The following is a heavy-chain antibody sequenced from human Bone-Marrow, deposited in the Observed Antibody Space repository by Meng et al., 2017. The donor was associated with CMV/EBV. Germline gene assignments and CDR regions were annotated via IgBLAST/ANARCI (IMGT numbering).Heavy chain of an antibody. CDR1: GGSFSGYY. J-gene: IGHJ4*02. D-gene: IGHD4-11*01. Sequence: SETLSPTCAVYGGSFSGYYWSWIRQPPGKGLEWIGEINHSGSTNYNPSLKSRVTISVDTSKNQFSLKLSSVTAADTAVYYCARAGLQHKNDYWGQGTLVTVSS. CDR3: ARAGLQHKNDY. V-gene: IGHV4-34*01. CDR2: INHSGST.